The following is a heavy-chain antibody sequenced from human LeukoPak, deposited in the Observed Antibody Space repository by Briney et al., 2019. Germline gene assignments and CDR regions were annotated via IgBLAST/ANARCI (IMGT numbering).Heavy chain of an antibody. J-gene: IGHJ6*02. CDR3: ALTSLPCSSTSCYDYYYYYGMDV. D-gene: IGHD2-2*01. V-gene: IGHV4-30-4*01. CDR1: GGSISSGDYY. Sequence: SETLSLTCTVSGGSISSGDYYWSWIRQPPGKGLEWIGYIYYSGSTYYNPSLKSRVTISVDTSKNQFSLKLSSVTAADTAVYYCALTSLPCSSTSCYDYYYYYGMDVWGQGTTVTVSS. CDR2: IYYSGST.